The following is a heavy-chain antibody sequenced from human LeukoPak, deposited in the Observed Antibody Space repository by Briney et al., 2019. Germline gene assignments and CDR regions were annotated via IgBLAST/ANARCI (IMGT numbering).Heavy chain of an antibody. D-gene: IGHD3-10*01. CDR2: IWYDGSNI. CDR3: ARAFGYGSIDY. Sequence: GRSLRLSCAASGFMFSDYGMHWVRQAPGKGLEWVAAIWYDGSNIFYADSVKGRFTISRDNSKNTMHLQMNSLRAEDTAVYYCARAFGYGSIDYWGQGTLVTVSS. V-gene: IGHV3-33*01. J-gene: IGHJ4*02. CDR1: GFMFSDYG.